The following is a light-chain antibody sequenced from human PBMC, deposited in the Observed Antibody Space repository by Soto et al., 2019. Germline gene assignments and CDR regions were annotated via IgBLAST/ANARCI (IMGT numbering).Light chain of an antibody. V-gene: IGKV3-11*01. CDR2: DAS. J-gene: IGKJ4*01. Sequence: EIVLTQSPATLSLSPGERATLSCRASQSISRCLAWYQQKPGQAPRLLMYDASTRATGIPARFSGSGSGTDFTRTISSLEPEDFAVYYCQQRTTWPLTFGGGTKVEIK. CDR1: QSISRC. CDR3: QQRTTWPLT.